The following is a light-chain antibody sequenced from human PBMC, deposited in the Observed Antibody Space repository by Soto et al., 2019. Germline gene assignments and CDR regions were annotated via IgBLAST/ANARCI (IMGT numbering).Light chain of an antibody. V-gene: IGLV2-14*03. CDR1: SSDVGGYNY. Sequence: QSALTQPASVSGSPGQTITISCTGTSSDVGGYNYVSWYQHHPGKAPKLMIYDVSNRPSGVSNRFSGSKSGNTASLTISGLQPEDEADYYCSSYTTSNTRQIFLGTGTKVTVL. J-gene: IGLJ1*01. CDR2: DVS. CDR3: SSYTTSNTRQIF.